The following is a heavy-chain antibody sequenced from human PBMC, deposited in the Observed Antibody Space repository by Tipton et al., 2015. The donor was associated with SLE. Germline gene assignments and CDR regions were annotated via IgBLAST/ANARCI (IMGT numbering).Heavy chain of an antibody. CDR1: GASISSSSYF. CDR3: ARRTSPYNSSWHDAFDI. V-gene: IGHV4-39*07. J-gene: IGHJ3*02. D-gene: IGHD6-13*01. Sequence: TLFLTCTVSGASISSSSYFWGWIRQSPGKGLEWIGSIDNSGGTYDNPSLRSRVTISVDTSKNQFSLTLTSVTSADTAVYYCARRTSPYNSSWHDAFDIWGQGTLVTVSS. CDR2: IDNSGGT.